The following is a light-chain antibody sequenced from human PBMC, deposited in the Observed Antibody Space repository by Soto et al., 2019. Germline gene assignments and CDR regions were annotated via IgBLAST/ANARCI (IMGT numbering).Light chain of an antibody. CDR1: SSDVGGYNY. V-gene: IGLV2-14*01. CDR2: DVS. Sequence: QSVLTQPASVSVSPGQSITISCTGTSSDVGGYNYVSWYQQHPGKAPKLMIYDVSNRPSGVSNRFSGSKSGNTASLTISGLQAEDEADYYCSSYTSSSTLNYFIGIGTKVIVL. J-gene: IGLJ1*01. CDR3: SSYTSSSTLNYF.